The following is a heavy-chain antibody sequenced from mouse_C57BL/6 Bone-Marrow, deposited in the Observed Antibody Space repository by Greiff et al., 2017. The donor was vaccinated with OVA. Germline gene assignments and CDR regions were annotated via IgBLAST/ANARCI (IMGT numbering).Heavy chain of an antibody. J-gene: IGHJ1*03. CDR1: GYTFTSYW. CDR2: IDPSDSYT. Sequence: QVQLQQPGAELVMPGASVKLSCKASGYTFTSYWMHWVKQRPGQGLEWIGEIDPSDSYTNYNQKFKGKSTLTVDKSSSTAYMQLSSLTSEDSAVYYCAREGYFDGWGTGTTVTVSS. CDR3: AREGYFDG. V-gene: IGHV1-69*01.